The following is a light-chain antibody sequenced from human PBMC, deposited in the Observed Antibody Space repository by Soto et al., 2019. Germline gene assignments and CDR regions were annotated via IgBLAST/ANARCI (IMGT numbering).Light chain of an antibody. CDR2: GIS. V-gene: IGKV3-20*01. J-gene: IGKJ2*01. CDR3: QQYGSSYA. Sequence: ELVLTQSPDTLALSPGERATLSCRASQSVTSNYLAWYQQKPGQAPRLLIFGISSRSTGIPDGFSGSGSGTDFTLTIARLEPEDFAVYSCQQYGSSYAFGQGTKLEIK. CDR1: QSVTSNY.